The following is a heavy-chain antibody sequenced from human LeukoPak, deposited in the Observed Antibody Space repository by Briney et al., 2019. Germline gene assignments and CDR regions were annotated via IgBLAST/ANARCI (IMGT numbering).Heavy chain of an antibody. Sequence: GGSLRLSCAASGFTFSSYSMNWVRQAPGKGLECVSSISSSSYIYYADSVKGRFTISRDNAKNSLYLQMNSLRAEDTAVYYCARDGDYYDSSGYDYWGQGTLVTVSS. CDR3: ARDGDYYDSSGYDY. J-gene: IGHJ4*02. D-gene: IGHD3-22*01. V-gene: IGHV3-21*01. CDR2: ISSSSYI. CDR1: GFTFSSYS.